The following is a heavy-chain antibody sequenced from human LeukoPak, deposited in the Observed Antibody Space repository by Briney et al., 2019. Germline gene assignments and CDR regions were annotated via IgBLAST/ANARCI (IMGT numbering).Heavy chain of an antibody. Sequence: SETLSLTCNVSGGSISSGNYYWSWLRQPAGKGLEWLGRIYTSGSTNYNPSLKSRVTMSVDTSKNQFSLKLGSVTAADTAVYYCARDRGFYYYGSGNHFDYWGQGTLVTVSS. CDR2: IYTSGST. V-gene: IGHV4-61*02. D-gene: IGHD3-10*01. J-gene: IGHJ4*02. CDR3: ARDRGFYYYGSGNHFDY. CDR1: GGSISSGNYY.